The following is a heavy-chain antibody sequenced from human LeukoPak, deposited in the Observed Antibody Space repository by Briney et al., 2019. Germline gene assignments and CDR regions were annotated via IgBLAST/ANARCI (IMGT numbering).Heavy chain of an antibody. CDR3: ARGGYYFDY. D-gene: IGHD3-10*01. CDR1: GGSISSYY. Sequence: SETLSLTCTVSGGSISSYYWSWIRQPPGKGLEWIAYIYYSGSTNYNPSLKSRVTISVDTSKNQFSLKVSSVTAADTAVYYCARGGYYFDYWGQGSLVTVSS. V-gene: IGHV4-59*01. CDR2: IYYSGST. J-gene: IGHJ4*02.